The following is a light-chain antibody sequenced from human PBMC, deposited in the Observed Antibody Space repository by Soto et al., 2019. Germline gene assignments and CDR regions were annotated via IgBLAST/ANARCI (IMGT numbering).Light chain of an antibody. CDR1: SSDVGGYNY. CDR3: SSYGGYNNVI. J-gene: IGLJ2*01. CDR2: EVS. Sequence: QSALTQPPSASGSPGQSVTISCTGTSSDVGGYNYVSWYQQHPDKAPKLIIYEVSKRPSGVPDRFSGSKSGNTAPLTVSGLQAEDEADYYCSSYGGYNNVIFGGGTKLTVL. V-gene: IGLV2-8*01.